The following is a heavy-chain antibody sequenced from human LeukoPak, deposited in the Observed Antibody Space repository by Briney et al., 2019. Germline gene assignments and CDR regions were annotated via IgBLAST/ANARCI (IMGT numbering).Heavy chain of an antibody. V-gene: IGHV4-59*08. Sequence: SETLSLTCTVSGGSISSYYWSWIRQPPGKGLEWIGYIYYSGSTNYNPSLKSRVTISVDTSKNQFSLKLSSVTAADTAVYYCARATLDLYRYSSNWFDPWGQGTLVTVSS. D-gene: IGHD5-18*01. CDR3: ARATLDLYRYSSNWFDP. CDR2: IYYSGST. J-gene: IGHJ5*02. CDR1: GGSISSYY.